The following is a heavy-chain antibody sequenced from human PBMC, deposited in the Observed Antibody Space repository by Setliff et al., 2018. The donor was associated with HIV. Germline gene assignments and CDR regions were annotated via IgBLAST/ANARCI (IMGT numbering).Heavy chain of an antibody. Sequence: SETLSLTCSVSGGSISSSAYYWGWIRQPPGKGLEWIGDIFYTGNTYYNPSLKSRVAISVDTSENQFSLKLNSVTAADTAVYYCARRGRDGVLIVFATGFDPWGQGTLVTVSS. D-gene: IGHD2-8*01. CDR2: IFYTGNT. J-gene: IGHJ5*02. V-gene: IGHV4-39*01. CDR1: GGSISSSAYY. CDR3: ARRGRDGVLIVFATGFDP.